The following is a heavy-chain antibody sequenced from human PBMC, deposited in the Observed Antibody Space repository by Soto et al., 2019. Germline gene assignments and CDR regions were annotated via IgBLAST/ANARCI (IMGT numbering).Heavy chain of an antibody. CDR1: GDSISSISYY. J-gene: IGHJ6*02. Sequence: QLRLQESGPGLVKPSETLSLTCTVSGDSISSISYYWGWIRQPPGKGLEWIGSIYYSGSTYYNPYLKSRVTISVDTSKNQFSLKLSSLTAADTAVYYCASPFVVPATTGWYYYGLDVWGQVSTVTVSS. CDR2: IYYSGST. D-gene: IGHD2-2*01. V-gene: IGHV4-39*01. CDR3: ASPFVVPATTGWYYYGLDV.